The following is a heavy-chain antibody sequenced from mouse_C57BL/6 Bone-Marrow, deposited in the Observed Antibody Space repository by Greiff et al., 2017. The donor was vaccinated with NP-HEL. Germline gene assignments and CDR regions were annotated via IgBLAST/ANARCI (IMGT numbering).Heavy chain of an antibody. D-gene: IGHD3-2*02. V-gene: IGHV5-9-1*02. CDR1: GFTFSSYA. CDR3: TRDRTAQATYYAMDY. CDR2: ISSGGDYI. J-gene: IGHJ4*01. Sequence: EVKLVESGEGLVKPGGSLKLSCAASGFTFSSYAMSWVRQTPEKRLEWVAYISSGGDYIYYADTVKGRFTISRDNARNTLYLQMSSLKSEDTAMYYCTRDRTAQATYYAMDYGGQGTSVTVSS.